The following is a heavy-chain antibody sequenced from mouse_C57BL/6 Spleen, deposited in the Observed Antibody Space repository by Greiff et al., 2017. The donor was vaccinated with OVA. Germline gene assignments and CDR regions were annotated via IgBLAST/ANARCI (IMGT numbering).Heavy chain of an antibody. CDR2: INPNNGGT. CDR1: GYTFTDYN. CDR3: ARWRNGKAAMDY. J-gene: IGHJ4*01. V-gene: IGHV1-22*01. D-gene: IGHD2-1*01. Sequence: EVQLQQSGPELVKPGASVKMSCKASGYTFTDYNMHWVQQSPGQSLEWIGYINPNNGGTSYNQKFKGKATLTVNKSSSTAYMELRSLTSEDSAVYYCARWRNGKAAMDYWGQGTSVTVSS.